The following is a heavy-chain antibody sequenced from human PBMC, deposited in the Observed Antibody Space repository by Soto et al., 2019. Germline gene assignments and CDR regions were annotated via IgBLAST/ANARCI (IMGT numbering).Heavy chain of an antibody. Sequence: ASVKVSCKASGYTFTRYYMHWVRQAPGQGLEWMGIINPSGGSTSYAQKFQGRVTMTRDTSTSTVYMELSSLRSEDTAVYYCARGPTTVTTLYHYGMDVWGQGTTVTVSS. CDR1: GYTFTRYY. CDR2: INPSGGST. D-gene: IGHD4-17*01. J-gene: IGHJ6*02. CDR3: ARGPTTVTTLYHYGMDV. V-gene: IGHV1-46*01.